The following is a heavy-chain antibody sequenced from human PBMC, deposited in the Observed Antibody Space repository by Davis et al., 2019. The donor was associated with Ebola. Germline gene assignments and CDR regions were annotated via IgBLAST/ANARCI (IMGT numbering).Heavy chain of an antibody. D-gene: IGHD3-3*01. J-gene: IGHJ6*02. CDR1: GFTFSSYW. V-gene: IGHV3-74*01. CDR3: ARDGGNYDFWSGYFFEGRSGMDV. Sequence: GESLKISCAASGFTFSSYWMHWVRQAPGKGLVWVSRINSDGSSTGYADSVKGRFTISRDNAKNTLYLQMNSLRAEDTAVYYCARDGGNYDFWSGYFFEGRSGMDVWGQGTTVTVSS. CDR2: INSDGSST.